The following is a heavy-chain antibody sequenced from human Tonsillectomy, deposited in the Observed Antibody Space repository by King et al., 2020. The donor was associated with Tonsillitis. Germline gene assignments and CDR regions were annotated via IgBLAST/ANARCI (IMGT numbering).Heavy chain of an antibody. CDR1: GFTFDDYA. J-gene: IGHJ4*02. D-gene: IGHD6-13*01. CDR3: AKDKAGYSSSLDY. V-gene: IGHV3-9*01. CDR2: ICWNSGSI. Sequence: VQLVESGGGLVQPGRSLRLSCAASGFTFDDYAMHWVRQAPGKGLEWVSGICWNSGSIGDADSVKGRFTISRDNTKNSLYLQMNSLRAEDTALYYCAKDKAGYSSSLDYWGQGTLVTVSS.